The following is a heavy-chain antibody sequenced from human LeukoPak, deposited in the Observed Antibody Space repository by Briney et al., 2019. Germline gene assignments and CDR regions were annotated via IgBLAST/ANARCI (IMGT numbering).Heavy chain of an antibody. D-gene: IGHD3-10*01. CDR3: ARGRSITLIRGVAMSDGFDI. CDR2: TDTSGRYV. V-gene: IGHV3-21*06. J-gene: IGHJ3*02. Sequence: PGGSLRLSCAASGFTFSNYGMNWVRQAPGKGLEWVSFTDTSGRYVYYGDSVKGRFTISRDNAKNLLFLQMNGLRAEDTALYYCARGRSITLIRGVAMSDGFDIWGQGAMVAVSS. CDR1: GFTFSNYG.